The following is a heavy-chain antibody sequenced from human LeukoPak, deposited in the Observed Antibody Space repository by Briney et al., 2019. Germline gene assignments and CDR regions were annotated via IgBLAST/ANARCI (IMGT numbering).Heavy chain of an antibody. J-gene: IGHJ6*02. Sequence: SETLSLTCTVSGGSISSSSCYWGWIRQPPGKGLEWIGSIYYSGSTYYNPSLKSRVTISVDTSKNQFSLKLSSVTAADTAVYYCARDCCDSGWSSTLYYYYGMEVWGQGTTVTVSS. CDR1: GGSISSSSCY. CDR3: ARDCCDSGWSSTLYYYYGMEV. CDR2: IYYSGST. V-gene: IGHV4-39*07. D-gene: IGHD6-19*01.